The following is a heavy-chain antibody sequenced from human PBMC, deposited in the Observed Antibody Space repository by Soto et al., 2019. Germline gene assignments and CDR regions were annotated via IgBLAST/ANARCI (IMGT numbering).Heavy chain of an antibody. J-gene: IGHJ3*02. CDR3: ARHLTTVITGAFDI. Sequence: SETLSLTCTVSGDSISYSYWSWIRQPPGKGLEWIGFIYDGGSTKFNPSLRSPVTISVDLSNNQFSLNLRSVTAADTAVYYCARHLTTVITGAFDIWGQGTMVTVSS. D-gene: IGHD4-17*01. CDR1: GDSISYSY. V-gene: IGHV4-59*08. CDR2: IYDGGST.